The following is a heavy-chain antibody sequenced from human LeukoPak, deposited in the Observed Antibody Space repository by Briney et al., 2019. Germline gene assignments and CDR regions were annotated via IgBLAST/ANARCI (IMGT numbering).Heavy chain of an antibody. CDR2: IYHSGST. CDR3: ASQSMVRGVTKFDY. CDR1: GYSISSGYY. J-gene: IGHJ4*02. D-gene: IGHD3-10*01. Sequence: SETLSLTCTVSGYSISSGYYWGWIRQPPGKGLEWIGSIYHSGSTYYNPSLKSRVTISVDTSKNQFSLKLSSVTAADTAVYYCASQSMVRGVTKFDYWGQGTLVTVSS. V-gene: IGHV4-38-2*02.